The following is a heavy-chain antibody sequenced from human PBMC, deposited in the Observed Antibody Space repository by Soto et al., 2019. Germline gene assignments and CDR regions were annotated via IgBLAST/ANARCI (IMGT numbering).Heavy chain of an antibody. Sequence: GGSLRLSCVTSGFTFSTYAMTWVRQAPGKGLEWVSTLSGGGGSTYYADSVKGRFTMSRDNSKNTVYLQMNSLRAEDTAMYYCAKDRGYGSSGWYNYFDPWGQGTLVTVSS. CDR1: GFTFSTYA. D-gene: IGHD6-19*01. CDR3: AKDRGYGSSGWYNYFDP. J-gene: IGHJ4*02. V-gene: IGHV3-23*01. CDR2: LSGGGGST.